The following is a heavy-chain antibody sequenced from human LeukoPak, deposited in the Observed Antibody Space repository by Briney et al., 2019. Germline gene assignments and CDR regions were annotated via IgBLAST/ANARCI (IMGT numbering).Heavy chain of an antibody. CDR2: IRQDGDTK. Sequence: GGSLRLSCAASGFPFNAYWMTWVRQAPGKGLEWVANIRQDGDTKYYVDSVKGRFTISRDNAMNSLYLQMNSLRAEDTAIYYCARSLPYGTTWYGRSDFWGQGTLVTISS. J-gene: IGHJ4*02. V-gene: IGHV3-7*03. D-gene: IGHD6-13*01. CDR1: GFPFNAYW. CDR3: ARSLPYGTTWYGRSDF.